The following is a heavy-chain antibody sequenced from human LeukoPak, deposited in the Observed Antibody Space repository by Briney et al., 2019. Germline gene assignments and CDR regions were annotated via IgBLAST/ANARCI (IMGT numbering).Heavy chain of an antibody. CDR3: ARGGYYGSGNDFRFDP. Sequence: SETLSLTCAVYGGSFSGFYWSWIRQPPGKGLECIGYIHYTGSTNYNPSLKSRVTISVDTSKSQFSLKLSSVTAADTAIYYCARGGYYGSGNDFRFDPWGQGTLVTVSS. J-gene: IGHJ5*02. CDR2: IHYTGST. D-gene: IGHD3-10*01. V-gene: IGHV4-59*01. CDR1: GGSFSGFY.